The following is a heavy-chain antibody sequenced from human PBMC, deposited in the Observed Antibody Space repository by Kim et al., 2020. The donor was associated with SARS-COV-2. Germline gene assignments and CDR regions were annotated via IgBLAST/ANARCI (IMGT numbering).Heavy chain of an antibody. D-gene: IGHD3-22*01. J-gene: IGHJ4*02. CDR2: ISSNGGST. V-gene: IGHV3-64D*09. CDR3: VALNYYDSSGTNYFDY. CDR1: GFTFSSYA. Sequence: GGSLRLSCSASGFTFSSYAMHWVRQAPGKGLEYVSAISSNGGSTYYADSVKGRFTISRDNSKNTLYLQMSSLRAEDTAVYYCVALNYYDSSGTNYFDYWGQGTLVTVSS.